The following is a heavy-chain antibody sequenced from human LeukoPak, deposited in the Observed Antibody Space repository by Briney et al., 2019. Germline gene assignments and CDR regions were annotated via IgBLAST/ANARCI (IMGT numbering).Heavy chain of an antibody. CDR1: GGSISSYY. J-gene: IGHJ5*02. CDR3: ARKVGPKEAWFDP. D-gene: IGHD1-26*01. CDR2: IYYSGST. Sequence: SETLSLTCTVSGGSISSYYWSWIRQPPGKGLEWIGYIYYSGSTNYNPSLKSRVTISVDTSKNQFSLKLSSVTAADTAVYYCARKVGPKEAWFDPWGQGTLVNVSS. V-gene: IGHV4-59*01.